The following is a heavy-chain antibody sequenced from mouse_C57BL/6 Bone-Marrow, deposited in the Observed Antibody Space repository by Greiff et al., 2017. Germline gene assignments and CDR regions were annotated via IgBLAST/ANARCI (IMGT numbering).Heavy chain of an antibody. J-gene: IGHJ3*01. CDR2: ISSGGSYT. CDR1: GFTFSSYG. CDR3: ARRGVVAPGFAY. V-gene: IGHV5-6*01. Sequence: EVQGVESGGDLVKPGGSLKLSCAASGFTFSSYGMSWVRQTPDKRLEWVATISSGGSYTYYPDSVKGRFTISRDNAKNTLYLQMSSLKSEDTAMYYCARRGVVAPGFAYWGQGTLVTVSA. D-gene: IGHD1-1*01.